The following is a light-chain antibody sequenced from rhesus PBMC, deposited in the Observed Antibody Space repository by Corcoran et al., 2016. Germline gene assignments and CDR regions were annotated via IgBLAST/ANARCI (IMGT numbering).Light chain of an antibody. J-gene: IGKJ2*01. V-gene: IGKV2-82*03. Sequence: DIVMIQTPLSLSVTLGEPASISCRSSQSLLHSDGNTYLYWFLQKQGQSPQLRMSVVSKRASGVPDKLSGRGSGTDFTLKISRVEAEDVGVFYCMQTLRSPYSFGQGTKVEIK. CDR2: VVS. CDR3: MQTLRSPYS. CDR1: QSLLHSDGNTY.